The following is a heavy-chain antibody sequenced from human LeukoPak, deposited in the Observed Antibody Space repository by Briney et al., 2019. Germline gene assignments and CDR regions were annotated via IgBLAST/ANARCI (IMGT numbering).Heavy chain of an antibody. J-gene: IGHJ4*02. CDR2: VHLSGAT. Sequence: SETLSLTCAVSGGSITTTNWWSWVRQPPGKGLEWIGEVHLSGATNYNLSLESRVSMSIAESKNHLSLEVTSVTAADTAIYYCTRESGAFSPFGFWGQGTLVTVSS. CDR3: TRESGAFSPFGF. CDR1: GGSITTTNW. V-gene: IGHV4-4*02. D-gene: IGHD1-26*01.